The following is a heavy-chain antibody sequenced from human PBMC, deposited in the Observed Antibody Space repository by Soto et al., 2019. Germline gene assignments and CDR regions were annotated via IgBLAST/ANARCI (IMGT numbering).Heavy chain of an antibody. CDR2: INAGNGNT. D-gene: IGHD1-20*01. CDR3: ARGITLPTPLDY. CDR1: GYPFTSYA. Sequence: QVQLVQSGAEEKKPGASVKVSCKSSGYPFTSYAMHWVRQAPGQRLEWMGWINAGNGNTKYSQKFQGRVTITRDTSASTAYMELSSLRSEDTAVYYCARGITLPTPLDYWGQGTLVTVSS. V-gene: IGHV1-3*05. J-gene: IGHJ4*02.